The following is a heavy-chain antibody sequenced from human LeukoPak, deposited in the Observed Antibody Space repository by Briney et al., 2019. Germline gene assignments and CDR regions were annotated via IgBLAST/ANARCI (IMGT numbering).Heavy chain of an antibody. V-gene: IGHV3-9*01. CDR1: GFTFDDYA. CDR2: ISWNSGTI. J-gene: IGHJ4*02. CDR3: AKGGGDQLWLRASLDY. D-gene: IGHD5-18*01. Sequence: LRLSCAASGFTFDDYAMHWVRQAPGKGLEWVSGISWNSGTIDYAGSVKGRFTISRDNVKNSLYLQMNSLRPEDTAFYYCAKGGGDQLWLRASLDYWGQGSLVTVSS.